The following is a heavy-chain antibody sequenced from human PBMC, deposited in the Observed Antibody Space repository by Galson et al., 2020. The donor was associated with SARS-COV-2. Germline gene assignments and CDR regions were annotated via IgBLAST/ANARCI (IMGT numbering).Heavy chain of an antibody. CDR2: IYSGGSK. CDR3: AREFDYYGMDV. D-gene: IGHD3-16*01. Sequence: GESLKISCAASGLPVSSNYMSWVRKAPGKGMEWVSIIYSGGSKYYADSVEGRFTISRDNSKNTLYLQRNRLRVEDTAVYYCAREFDYYGMDVWGQGTTVTVSS. J-gene: IGHJ6*02. V-gene: IGHV3-53*01. CDR1: GLPVSSNY.